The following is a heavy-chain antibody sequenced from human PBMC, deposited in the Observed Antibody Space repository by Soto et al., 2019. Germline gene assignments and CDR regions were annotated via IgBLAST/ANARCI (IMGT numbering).Heavy chain of an antibody. CDR3: ARMSYFYDKWYFDL. V-gene: IGHV4-30-4*01. CDR2: VYYSGTT. J-gene: IGHJ2*01. Sequence: QLQESGPGLVKPSQTLSLTCTVSGASINNNDYYWGWIRQTPGKGLEWIGYVYYSGTTDYIPSLKSRLSMSIDKSQNQFTLKLNSVTAADTATYYCARMSYFYDKWYFDLWGRGTLVTVSS. CDR1: GASINNNDYY. D-gene: IGHD3-22*01.